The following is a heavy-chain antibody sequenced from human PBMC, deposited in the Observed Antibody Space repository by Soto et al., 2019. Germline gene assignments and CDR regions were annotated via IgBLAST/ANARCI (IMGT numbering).Heavy chain of an antibody. Sequence: ASVKVSCKVSGYTLTELSMHWVRQAPGKGLEWMGGFDPEDGETIYAQKFQGRVTMTEDTSTDTAYMELSSLRSEDTAVYYCATIRYCSSTSCRDAFDIWAQGTMVTVSS. V-gene: IGHV1-24*01. CDR1: GYTLTELS. CDR2: FDPEDGET. D-gene: IGHD2-2*01. J-gene: IGHJ3*02. CDR3: ATIRYCSSTSCRDAFDI.